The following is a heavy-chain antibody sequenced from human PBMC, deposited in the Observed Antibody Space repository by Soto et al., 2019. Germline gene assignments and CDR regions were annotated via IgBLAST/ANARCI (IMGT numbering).Heavy chain of an antibody. V-gene: IGHV3-48*02. J-gene: IGHJ6*02. CDR3: ARDSIVVVPAAIGGHGMDV. Sequence: EVQLVESGGGLVQPGGSLRLSCAASGFTFSSYSMNWVRQAPGKGLEWVSYISSSSSTIYYADSVKGRFTISRDNAKNSLYLQMNSLRDGDTAVYYCARDSIVVVPAAIGGHGMDVWGQGTTVTVSS. D-gene: IGHD2-2*01. CDR1: GFTFSSYS. CDR2: ISSSSSTI.